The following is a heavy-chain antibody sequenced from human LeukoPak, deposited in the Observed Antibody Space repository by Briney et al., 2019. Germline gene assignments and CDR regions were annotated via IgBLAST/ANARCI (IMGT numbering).Heavy chain of an antibody. J-gene: IGHJ4*02. Sequence: SETLSLTCTVSGGSISSGGYYWSWIRQHPGKGLEWIGYIYYSGSTYYNPSLKSRVTISVDTSKNQFSLKLSSVTAADTAVYYCARGRGYSGYDDYWGQGTLVTVSS. CDR3: ARGRGYSGYDDY. V-gene: IGHV4-31*03. D-gene: IGHD5-12*01. CDR2: IYYSGST. CDR1: GGSISSGGYY.